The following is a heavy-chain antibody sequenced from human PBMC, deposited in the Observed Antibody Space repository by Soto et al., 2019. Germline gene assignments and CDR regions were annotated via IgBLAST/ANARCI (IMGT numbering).Heavy chain of an antibody. J-gene: IGHJ5*02. V-gene: IGHV4-34*01. D-gene: IGHD3-10*01. CDR1: GGSFSGYY. Sequence: PSEPLSLTCAVYGGSFSGYYWSWIRQPPGKGLEWIGEINHSGSTNYNPSLKSRVTISVDTSKNQFSLKLSSVTAADTAVYYCARDRRLITMVRGVSLWFDPWGQGTLVTVSS. CDR3: ARDRRLITMVRGVSLWFDP. CDR2: INHSGST.